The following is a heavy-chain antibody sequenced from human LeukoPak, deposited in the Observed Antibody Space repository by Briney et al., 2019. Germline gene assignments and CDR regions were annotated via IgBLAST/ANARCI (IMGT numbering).Heavy chain of an antibody. CDR2: VFHSGST. V-gene: IGHV4-59*08. J-gene: IGHJ4*02. CDR1: GGSLSSYY. D-gene: IGHD3-22*01. Sequence: SETLSLTCIVSGGSLSSYYWSWIRQPPRTGLEWVWYVFHSGSTNYNPSLKSRVTISVDTSKNQFSLKLTSVTAADTAVYYCARDSSGYYRIDYWGEKTLVTVST. CDR3: ARDSSGYYRIDY.